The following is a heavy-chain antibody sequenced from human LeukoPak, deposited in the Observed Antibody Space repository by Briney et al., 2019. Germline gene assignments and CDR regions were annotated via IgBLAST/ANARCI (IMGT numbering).Heavy chain of an antibody. CDR1: GYTFTGYY. Sequence: GASVKVSCKASGYTFTGYYMHWVRQAPGQGLEWMGRINPNSGGTNYAQKFQGRVTMTRDTSISTAYMELSRLRSDDTAVYYCAGDGGVYYDSSGYYRSDYWGQGTLVTVSS. CDR2: INPNSGGT. D-gene: IGHD3-22*01. J-gene: IGHJ4*02. CDR3: AGDGGVYYDSSGYYRSDY. V-gene: IGHV1-2*06.